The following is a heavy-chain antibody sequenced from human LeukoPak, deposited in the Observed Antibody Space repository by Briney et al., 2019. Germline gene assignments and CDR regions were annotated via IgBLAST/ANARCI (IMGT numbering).Heavy chain of an antibody. CDR1: GFTFSSSA. J-gene: IGHJ4*02. D-gene: IGHD6-13*01. CDR3: AKDQFSEAAAGTADY. V-gene: IGHV3-23*01. CDR2: ISGSGSGDYT. Sequence: GGSLRLSCAASGFTFSSSAMSWVRQAPGKGLEWVSSISGSGSGDYTYYADSVKGRFTISRDNSKNTLYLQMNSLRAEDTAVYYCAKDQFSEAAAGTADYWGQGTLVTVSS.